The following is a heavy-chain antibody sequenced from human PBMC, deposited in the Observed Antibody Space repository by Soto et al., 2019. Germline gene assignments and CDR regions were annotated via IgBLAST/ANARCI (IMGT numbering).Heavy chain of an antibody. V-gene: IGHV1-8*01. CDR1: GYTFTSYD. CDR3: ASSYSWGEWSRFDP. Sequence: QVQLVQSGAEVKKPGASVKVSRKASGYTFTSYDINWVRQAAGQGLEWMGWMNPNSGNTGYAQKFQGRVTMTRNTSISTAYMELSSLRSEDTAVYYCASSYSWGEWSRFDPWGQGTLVTVSS. J-gene: IGHJ5*02. CDR2: MNPNSGNT. D-gene: IGHD3-16*01.